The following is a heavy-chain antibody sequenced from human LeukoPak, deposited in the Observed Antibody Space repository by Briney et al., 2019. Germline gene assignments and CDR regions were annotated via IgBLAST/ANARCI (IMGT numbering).Heavy chain of an antibody. CDR1: GGSVSSGSFY. V-gene: IGHV4-61*01. CDR2: IYYSGST. J-gene: IGHJ1*01. CDR3: AGGLRGSPPFHH. D-gene: IGHD3-10*01. Sequence: SETLSLTCTVSGGSVSSGSFYCNWIRQPPGKGLEWIGYIYYSGSTSYNPSLKSRVTISVDTSKNQFSLKLSSVTAADTAVYYCAGGLRGSPPFHHWGQGTLVTVSS.